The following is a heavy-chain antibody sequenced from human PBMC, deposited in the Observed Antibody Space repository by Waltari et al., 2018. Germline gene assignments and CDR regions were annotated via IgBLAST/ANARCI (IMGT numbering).Heavy chain of an antibody. J-gene: IGHJ3*02. Sequence: LSCAASTFTFSNYAMTWVRQAPGKGLEYISSISGGGGVTVYANSVKGRFTISRDNSKSTLYLQMNSLRGEDTATYYCAKDPNGDYIGAFDTWGQGTMVTVSP. CDR3: AKDPNGDYIGAFDT. CDR1: TFTFSNYA. D-gene: IGHD2-8*01. CDR2: ISGGGGVT. V-gene: IGHV3-23*01.